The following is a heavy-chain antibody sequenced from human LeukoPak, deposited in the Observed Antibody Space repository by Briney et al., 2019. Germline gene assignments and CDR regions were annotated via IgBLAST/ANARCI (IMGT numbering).Heavy chain of an antibody. D-gene: IGHD3-10*01. CDR2: IYYSGST. CDR3: ARGTSGSYYGVWFDP. Sequence: SETLSLTCTVSGGSISSYCWSWIRQPPGKGLEWIGYIYYSGSTNYNPSLKSRVTISVDTSKNQFSLKLSSVTAADTAVYYCARGTSGSYYGVWFDPWGQGTLVTVSS. V-gene: IGHV4-59*01. CDR1: GGSISSYC. J-gene: IGHJ5*02.